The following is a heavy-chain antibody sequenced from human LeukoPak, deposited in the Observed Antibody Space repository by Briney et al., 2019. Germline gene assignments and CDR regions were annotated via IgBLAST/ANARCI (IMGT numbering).Heavy chain of an antibody. J-gene: IGHJ4*02. CDR2: ISSSSSYI. CDR3: ASAFGGVPG. V-gene: IGHV3-21*01. CDR1: GFTFSSYS. Sequence: PGGSLRLSCAASGFTFSSYSMNWVHQAPGKGLEWVSSISSSSSYIYYADSVKGRFTISRDNAKNSLYLQMNSLRAEDTAVYYCASAFGGVPGWGQGTLVTVSS. D-gene: IGHD3-16*01.